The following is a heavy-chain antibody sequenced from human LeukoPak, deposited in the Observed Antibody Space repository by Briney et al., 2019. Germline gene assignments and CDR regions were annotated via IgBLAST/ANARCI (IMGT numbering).Heavy chain of an antibody. CDR1: GFTFSSYS. D-gene: IGHD1-26*01. V-gene: IGHV3-21*01. J-gene: IGHJ4*02. CDR3: ARGGGVGANRHFDY. Sequence: GGSLRLSCAASGFTFSSYSMNWVSQAPGKGLEWVSSISSSSSYIYYADSVKGRFTISRDNAKNSLYLQMNSLRAEDTAVYYCARGGGVGANRHFDYWGQGTLVTVSS. CDR2: ISSSSSYI.